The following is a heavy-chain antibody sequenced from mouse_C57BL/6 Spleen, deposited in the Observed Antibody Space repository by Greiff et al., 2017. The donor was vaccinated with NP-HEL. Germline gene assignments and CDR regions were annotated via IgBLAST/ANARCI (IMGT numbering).Heavy chain of an antibody. CDR3: ASLLRLSYFDY. D-gene: IGHD2-9*01. CDR1: GFTFSSYA. CDR2: ISDGGSYT. Sequence: EVQGVESGGGLVKPGGSLKLSCAASGFTFSSYAMSWVRQTPEKRLEWVATISDGGSYTYYPDNVKGRFTISRDNAKNNLYLQMSHLKSEDTAMYYCASLLRLSYFDYWGKGTTLTVSS. J-gene: IGHJ2*01. V-gene: IGHV5-4*01.